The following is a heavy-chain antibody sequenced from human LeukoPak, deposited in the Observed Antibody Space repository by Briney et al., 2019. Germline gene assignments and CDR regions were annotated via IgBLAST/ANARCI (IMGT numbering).Heavy chain of an antibody. Sequence: ASVKVSCKASGYTFTGYYMHWVRQAPGQGLEWMGWINPNSGGTNYAQKFQGRVTMTRDTSIRTAYMQLSRPRTDDTAVYYRARDLGTYYYDFYYWGQGTLVTVSS. CDR3: ARDLGTYYYDFYY. CDR2: INPNSGGT. V-gene: IGHV1-2*02. CDR1: GYTFTGYY. J-gene: IGHJ4*02. D-gene: IGHD3-10*01.